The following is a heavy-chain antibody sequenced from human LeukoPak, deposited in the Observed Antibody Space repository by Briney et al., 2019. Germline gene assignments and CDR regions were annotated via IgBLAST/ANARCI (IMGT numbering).Heavy chain of an antibody. Sequence: QTGGSLRLSCAASGFTFSSYGMHWVRQAPGKGLEWVAFIRYDGSNKYYADSVKGRFTISRDNSKNTLYLQMNSLRAEDTAVYYCANGVGATTYWGSRPAFDIWGQGTMVTVSS. D-gene: IGHD1-26*01. J-gene: IGHJ3*02. V-gene: IGHV3-30*02. CDR3: ANGVGATTYWGSRPAFDI. CDR1: GFTFSSYG. CDR2: IRYDGSNK.